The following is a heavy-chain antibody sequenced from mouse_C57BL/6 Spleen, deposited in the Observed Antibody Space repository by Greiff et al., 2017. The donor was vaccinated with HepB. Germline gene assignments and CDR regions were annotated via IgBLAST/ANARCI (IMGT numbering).Heavy chain of an antibody. V-gene: IGHV1-26*01. Sequence: VQLQQSGPELVKPGASVKISCKASGYTFTDYYMNWVKQSHGKSLEWIGDINPNNGGTSYNQKFKGKATLTVDKPSSTAYMELRSLTSEDSAVYYCASDYYGSSYGYWGQGTTLTVSS. CDR1: GYTFTDYY. CDR2: INPNNGGT. J-gene: IGHJ2*01. CDR3: ASDYYGSSYGY. D-gene: IGHD1-1*01.